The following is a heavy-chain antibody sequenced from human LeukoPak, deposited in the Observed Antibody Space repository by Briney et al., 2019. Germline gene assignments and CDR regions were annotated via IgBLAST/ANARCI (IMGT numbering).Heavy chain of an antibody. CDR3: VRDDGNRTGSTYYDAFDI. J-gene: IGHJ3*02. CDR1: GFTFNKYW. V-gene: IGHV3-7*03. CDR2: VTRDGNEK. Sequence: PGGSLRLYCVAAGFTFNKYWMIWVRQAPGKGLEWVANVTRDGNEKHYVDSVEGRFAISRDNAKNSLYLQMNSLRNEDTAVYYCVRDDGNRTGSTYYDAFDIWGQGTLVTVSS. D-gene: IGHD2/OR15-2a*01.